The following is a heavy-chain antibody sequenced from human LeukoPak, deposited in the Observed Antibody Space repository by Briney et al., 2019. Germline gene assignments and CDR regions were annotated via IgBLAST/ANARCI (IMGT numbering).Heavy chain of an antibody. CDR3: ASGTLGSYEFDY. D-gene: IGHD1-26*01. Sequence: SETLSLTCTVSGGSISSSSYYRGWIRQPPGKGLEWIGSIYYSGSTYYNPSLKSRVTISVDTSKNQFSLKLSSVTAADTAVYYCASGTLGSYEFDYWGQGTLVTVSS. V-gene: IGHV4-39*07. CDR2: IYYSGST. J-gene: IGHJ4*02. CDR1: GGSISSSSYY.